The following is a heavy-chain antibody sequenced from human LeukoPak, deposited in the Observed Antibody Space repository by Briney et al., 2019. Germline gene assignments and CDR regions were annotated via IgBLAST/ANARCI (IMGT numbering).Heavy chain of an antibody. CDR2: ISSSGSTI. D-gene: IGHD3-10*01. J-gene: IGHJ5*02. Sequence: GGSLRLSCAASGFRFSSYEMNWVRQAPGKGLELVSYISSSGSTIYYADSVKGRFTISRDNAKNSLYLQMNSLRAEDTAVYYCARDLVVRGRWSWFDPWGQGTLVTVSS. CDR3: ARDLVVRGRWSWFDP. CDR1: GFRFSSYE. V-gene: IGHV3-48*03.